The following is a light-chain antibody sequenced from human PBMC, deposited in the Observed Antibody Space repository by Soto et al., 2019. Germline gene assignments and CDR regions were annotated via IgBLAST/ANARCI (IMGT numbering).Light chain of an antibody. V-gene: IGLV1-44*01. CDR3: AGWDGSLKGFV. Sequence: QSALTQPPSASGAPGQRVTISCSGSASNIGRDPVNWYQQVPGTAPKLLIYENNHRPSGVPDRFSGSKSGTSASLVISGLQSEDEAEYFCAGWDGSLKGFVFGTGTKFTVL. CDR2: ENN. J-gene: IGLJ1*01. CDR1: ASNIGRDP.